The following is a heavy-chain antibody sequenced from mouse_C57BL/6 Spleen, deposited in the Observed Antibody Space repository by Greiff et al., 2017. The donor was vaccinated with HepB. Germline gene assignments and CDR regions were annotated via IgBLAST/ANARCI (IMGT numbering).Heavy chain of an antibody. CDR2: IRNKANGYTT. J-gene: IGHJ3*01. CDR1: GFTFTDYY. CDR3: VKAVSDDYDGWFAY. Sequence: EVKLVESGGGLVQPGASLRLSCAASGFTFTDYYMSWVRQPPGKAPEWLALIRNKANGYTTEYTASVKGRFTISRDNSHNILYLQMNTLRADDSATYYCVKAVSDDYDGWFAYWGQGTLVTVSA. V-gene: IGHV7-4*01. D-gene: IGHD2-4*01.